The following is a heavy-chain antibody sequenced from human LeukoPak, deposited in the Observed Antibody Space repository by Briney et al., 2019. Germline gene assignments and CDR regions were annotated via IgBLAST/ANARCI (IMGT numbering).Heavy chain of an antibody. V-gene: IGHV4-31*03. D-gene: IGHD2-15*01. CDR3: ARWGFTRYCSGGSCYGGDY. Sequence: PSENLSLTCTVSGGSISSGGYYWSWIRQHPGKGLEWIGFIYGSGSTYYTSSLKSRVTISVDTSKNQFSLKLTSVTAADTAVYYCARWGFTRYCSGGSCYGGDYWGQGTLVTVSS. CDR2: IYGSGST. CDR1: GGSISSGGYY. J-gene: IGHJ4*02.